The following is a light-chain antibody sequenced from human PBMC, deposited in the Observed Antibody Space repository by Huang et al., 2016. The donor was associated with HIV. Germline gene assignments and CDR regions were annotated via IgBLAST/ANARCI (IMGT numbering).Light chain of an antibody. CDR3: QQRGNWPIT. J-gene: IGKJ5*01. Sequence: EIVLTQSPATLSLSPGERATLSCRASQSLSSYLAWYQQKPGQAPRLLIYDASNRATGIPARFSGSGSGTDFTLTISSLEPEDFAVYYCQQRGNWPITFGQGTRLEIK. CDR2: DAS. CDR1: QSLSSY. V-gene: IGKV3-11*01.